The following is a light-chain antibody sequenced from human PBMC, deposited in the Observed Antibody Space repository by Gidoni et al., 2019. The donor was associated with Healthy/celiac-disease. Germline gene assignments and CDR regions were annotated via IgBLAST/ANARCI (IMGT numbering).Light chain of an antibody. V-gene: IGKV3-20*01. Sequence: ENVLTQSPGTLSLSPGERATLDCRARQSVSSSYLAWYQQKPGQAPRLLIYGASSRATGIPDRFSGSGSGTDFTLTISRLEPEDFAVYYCQQHRTFGQGTKVEIK. J-gene: IGKJ1*01. CDR1: QSVSSSY. CDR3: QQHRT. CDR2: GAS.